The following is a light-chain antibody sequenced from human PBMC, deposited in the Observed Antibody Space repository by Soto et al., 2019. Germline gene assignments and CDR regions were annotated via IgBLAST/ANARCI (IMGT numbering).Light chain of an antibody. CDR1: SSDVGDSDY. J-gene: IGLJ1*01. Sequence: QSALTQPASVSGSPGQSITISCTGTSSDVGDSDYVSWYQQHPGKVPEVLIYEVSNRPSGVSYRFSGSKSGNTASLTISGLQAEDEADYYCSSYTSSSTYVFGTGTQLTVL. V-gene: IGLV2-14*01. CDR3: SSYTSSSTYV. CDR2: EVS.